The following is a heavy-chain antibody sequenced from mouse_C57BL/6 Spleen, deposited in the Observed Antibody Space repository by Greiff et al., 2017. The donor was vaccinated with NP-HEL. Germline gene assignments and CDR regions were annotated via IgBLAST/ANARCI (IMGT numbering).Heavy chain of an antibody. J-gene: IGHJ2*01. CDR1: GFTFSSYG. D-gene: IGHD4-1*01. V-gene: IGHV5-6*02. Sequence: DVKLVESGGDLVKPGGSLKLSCAASGFTFSSYGMSWVRQTPDKRLEWVATISSGGSYTYYPDSVKGRFTISRDNAKNTLYLQMSSLKSEDAAMYYCARHGTGYYFDYWGQGTTLTVSS. CDR3: ARHGTGYYFDY. CDR2: ISSGGSYT.